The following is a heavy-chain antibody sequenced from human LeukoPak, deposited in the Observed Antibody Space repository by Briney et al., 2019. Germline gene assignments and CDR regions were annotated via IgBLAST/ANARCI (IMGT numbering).Heavy chain of an antibody. Sequence: PSETLSLTCAVYGGSFSGYYWSWIRQPPGKGLEWIGEINHSGSTNYNPSLKSRVTISVDTSKNQFSLKLRSVTAADTAVYYCARWTPYYYDSSGYYLFDYWGQGTLVTVSS. D-gene: IGHD3-22*01. CDR3: ARWTPYYYDSSGYYLFDY. J-gene: IGHJ4*02. CDR2: INHSGST. V-gene: IGHV4-34*01. CDR1: GGSFSGYY.